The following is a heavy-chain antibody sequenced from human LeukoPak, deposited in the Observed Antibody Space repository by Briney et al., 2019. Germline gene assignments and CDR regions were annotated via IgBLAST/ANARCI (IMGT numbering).Heavy chain of an antibody. CDR2: VSAYNGNT. CDR1: GYTLTRYG. CDR3: ARVSTSCYEFDS. D-gene: IGHD2-2*01. V-gene: IGHV1-18*04. Sequence: GASLKVSSKASGYTLTRYGISWVRQAPGEGLECMGWVSAYNGNTNYAQKLQGRVTMTTDTSTSTAYMELRSLRSDDTAVYYCARVSTSCYEFDSCGQGTLVTVSS. J-gene: IGHJ4*02.